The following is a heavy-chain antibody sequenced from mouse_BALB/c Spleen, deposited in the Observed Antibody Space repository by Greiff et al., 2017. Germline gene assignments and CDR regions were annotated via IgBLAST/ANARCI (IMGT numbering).Heavy chain of an antibody. V-gene: IGHV5-17*02. CDR2: ISSGSSTI. D-gene: IGHD2-4*01. J-gene: IGHJ3*01. Sequence: EVQLQQSGGGLVQPGGSRKLSCAASGFTFSSFGMHWVRQAPEKGLEWVAYISSGSSTIYYADTVKGRFTISRDNPKNTLFLQMTSLRSEDTAMYYCARSRDYDVLFAYWGQGTLVTVSA. CDR1: GFTFSSFG. CDR3: ARSRDYDVLFAY.